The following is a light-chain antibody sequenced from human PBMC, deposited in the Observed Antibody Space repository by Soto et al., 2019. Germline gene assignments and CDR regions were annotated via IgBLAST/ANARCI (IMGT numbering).Light chain of an antibody. CDR1: SSNIGTYT. CDR2: SNN. J-gene: IGLJ2*01. V-gene: IGLV1-44*01. CDR3: AGWDDSLNGVV. Sequence: QAVVTQPPSASGTPGQRVTISCSGSSSNIGTYTVNWYQQLPGTAPKLLIHSNNQRPSGAPDRFSGSKSGSSASLAISGLQSEDEADYYCAGWDDSLNGVVFGGGTKLTVL.